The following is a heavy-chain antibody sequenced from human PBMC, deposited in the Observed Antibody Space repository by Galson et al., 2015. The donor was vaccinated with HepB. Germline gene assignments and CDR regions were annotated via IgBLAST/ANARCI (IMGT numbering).Heavy chain of an antibody. CDR3: AKGHSSGWFYFDY. CDR2: ISSDGHNK. V-gene: IGHV3-30*18. Sequence: SLRLSCAASGFTFSGYAMHWVRQAPGKGLEWVAVISSDGHNKYFADSVKGRFTISRDNSKNTLYLQMNRLRDKDTAVYYCAKGHSSGWFYFDYWGQGTLVTVSS. CDR1: GFTFSGYA. J-gene: IGHJ4*02. D-gene: IGHD6-19*01.